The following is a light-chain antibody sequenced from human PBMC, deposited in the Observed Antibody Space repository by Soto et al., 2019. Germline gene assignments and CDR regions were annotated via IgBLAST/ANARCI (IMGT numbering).Light chain of an antibody. J-gene: IGKJ4*01. Sequence: DIQMTQSPSSVSASVGDRVTITCRASQAISSWLAWYQQKPGRAPKLLIYSASSLQNGAPSRFTGSGSGIDFTLTITSLQPDDTAIYYCQQARSFPLTFGGGTKVEIK. CDR1: QAISSW. CDR2: SAS. V-gene: IGKV1-12*01. CDR3: QQARSFPLT.